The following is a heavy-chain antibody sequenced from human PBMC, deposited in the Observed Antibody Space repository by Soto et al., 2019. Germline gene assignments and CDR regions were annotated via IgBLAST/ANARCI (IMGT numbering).Heavy chain of an antibody. CDR2: ISACNGNT. CDR1: GYTFTSYG. Sequence: ASVKVSCKASGYTFTSYGISWVRQAPGQGLEWMGWISACNGNTNYAQKLQGRVTMTTDTSTSTAYMELRSLRSDDTAGYYCARRDYYDSSGYFSDAFDIWGQGTMVTVSS. CDR3: ARRDYYDSSGYFSDAFDI. D-gene: IGHD3-22*01. J-gene: IGHJ3*02. V-gene: IGHV1-18*04.